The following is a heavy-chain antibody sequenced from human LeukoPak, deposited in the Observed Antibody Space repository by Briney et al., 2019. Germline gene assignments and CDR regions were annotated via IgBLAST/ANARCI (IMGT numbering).Heavy chain of an antibody. CDR2: IKQDGSEK. CDR3: ARGHTFDI. V-gene: IGHV3-7*04. Sequence: GGSLRLSCAASGFTFSSHGMSWVRQAPGKGLECVANIKQDGSEKYYVDSVKGRFTISRDNAKNSVLLQMNSLRAEDTAVYYCARGHTFDIWGQGTMVTVSS. CDR1: GFTFSSHG. J-gene: IGHJ3*02.